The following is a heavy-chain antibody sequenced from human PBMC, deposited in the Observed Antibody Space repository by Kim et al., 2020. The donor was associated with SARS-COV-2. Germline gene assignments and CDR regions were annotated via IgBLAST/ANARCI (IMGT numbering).Heavy chain of an antibody. Sequence: GGSLRLSCTTSGFTFRNYGIVWVRQAPGKGLEWVGFIRNKVFGATTEYGASVKGRFIISRDDSTSIAYLQMGSLKTEDTAVYFCARGLLGLQQGFAAKRNDYSYYMDVWGRGTTVTVSS. CDR2: IRNKVFGATT. V-gene: IGHV3-49*04. J-gene: IGHJ6*03. CDR3: ARGLLGLQQGFAAKRNDYSYYMDV. CDR1: GFTFRNYG. D-gene: IGHD6-13*01.